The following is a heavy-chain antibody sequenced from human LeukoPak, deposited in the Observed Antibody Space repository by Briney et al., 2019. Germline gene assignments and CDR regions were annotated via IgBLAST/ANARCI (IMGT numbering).Heavy chain of an antibody. V-gene: IGHV4-61*01. CDR3: ARFRDAFDN. Sequence: SETLSLTCTVSGYSISSGYYWGWIRQPPGKGLEWIGYIYYTGNTNYNPSLQSRVTMSVDTSKNQFSLKLSSVTAADTAVYYCARFRDAFDNWGQGTMVTVSS. CDR1: GYSISSGYY. CDR2: IYYTGNT. J-gene: IGHJ3*02.